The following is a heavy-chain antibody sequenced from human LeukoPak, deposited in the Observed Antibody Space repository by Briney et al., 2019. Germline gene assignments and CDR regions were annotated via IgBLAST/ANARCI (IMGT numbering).Heavy chain of an antibody. D-gene: IGHD6-19*01. Sequence: SETLSLTCTVSGGSIIGYRWSWIRQPPGKGLEWIGNIRYNGNTYSNPSLKSRVTISVDTSKNQFSMKLSSVTAADTAMYYCARYAALSGPNWLDPWGRGTLVTVSS. J-gene: IGHJ5*02. V-gene: IGHV4-59*01. CDR2: IRYNGNT. CDR1: GGSIIGYR. CDR3: ARYAALSGPNWLDP.